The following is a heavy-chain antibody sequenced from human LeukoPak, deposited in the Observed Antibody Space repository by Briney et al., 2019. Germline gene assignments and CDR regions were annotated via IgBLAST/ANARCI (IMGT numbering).Heavy chain of an antibody. Sequence: GGSLRLSCAASGLTLITYNMNWVRQAPGQGLEWVSYISISGTTIYYADSVKGRFTISRDSAKNSLYLQMNSLRAEDTAVYYCARDRSGDDDLWNGYYTNYFVPWGQGTLVTVSS. CDR2: ISISGTTI. V-gene: IGHV3-48*01. D-gene: IGHD3-3*01. CDR3: ARDRSGDDDLWNGYYTNYFVP. J-gene: IGHJ5*02. CDR1: GLTLITYN.